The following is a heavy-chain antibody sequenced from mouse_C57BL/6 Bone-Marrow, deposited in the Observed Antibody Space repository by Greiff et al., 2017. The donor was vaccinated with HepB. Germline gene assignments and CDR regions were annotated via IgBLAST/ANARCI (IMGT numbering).Heavy chain of an antibody. J-gene: IGHJ3*01. CDR1: GYTFTSYW. CDR3: ARCRLRRQKTGFAY. Sequence: VQLQQPGAELVKPGASVKLSCKASGYTFTSYWMHWVKQRPGQGLEWIGMIHPNSGSTNYNEKFKSKATLTVDKSSSTAYMQLSSLTSEDSAVYYCARCRLRRQKTGFAYWGQGTLVTVSA. V-gene: IGHV1-64*01. D-gene: IGHD2-4*01. CDR2: IHPNSGST.